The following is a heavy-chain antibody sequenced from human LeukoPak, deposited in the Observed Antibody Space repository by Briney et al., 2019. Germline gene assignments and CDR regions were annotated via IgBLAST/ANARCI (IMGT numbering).Heavy chain of an antibody. D-gene: IGHD1-14*01. CDR1: GFTFSSFG. J-gene: IGHJ3*02. CDR3: ARGGNAFDI. CDR2: IWYDGSEK. Sequence: GGSLRLSCAASGFTFSSFGMRWVRQAPGKGLEWVAVIWYDGSEKFYADSVKGRFTISRDNSKNTLYLQMNSLRVEDTAAYYCARGGNAFDIWGQGTVVTVSS. V-gene: IGHV3-33*01.